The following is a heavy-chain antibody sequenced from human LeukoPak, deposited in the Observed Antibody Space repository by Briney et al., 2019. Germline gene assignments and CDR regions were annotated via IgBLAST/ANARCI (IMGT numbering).Heavy chain of an antibody. CDR1: GFTFSSYW. J-gene: IGHJ4*02. Sequence: GGXPRLSCAASGFTFSSYWMSWVRQAPGKGVEGVGNINQDGSEKYYVDSVKGGLTIYRDNAKKSLYMQMNSLRAEDTAVYYCARMTEGGYFDCWGQGTLVTVSS. CDR2: INQDGSEK. CDR3: ARMTEGGYFDC. V-gene: IGHV3-7*01. D-gene: IGHD3-10*01.